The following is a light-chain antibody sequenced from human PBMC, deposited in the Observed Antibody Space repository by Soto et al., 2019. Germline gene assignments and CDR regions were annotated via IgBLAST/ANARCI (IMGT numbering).Light chain of an antibody. J-gene: IGKJ4*01. CDR1: QAISGY. CDR3: QQYSSYPLT. CDR2: DAA. Sequence: DIQMTQSPSTLSASVADRVTIACQASQAISGYLAWYQRKPGKAPKLLIYDAANLQTGVSSRFSGSGSGTEFTRTINSLQPDDFATSYCQQYSSYPLTFGGGTKVDIK. V-gene: IGKV1-5*01.